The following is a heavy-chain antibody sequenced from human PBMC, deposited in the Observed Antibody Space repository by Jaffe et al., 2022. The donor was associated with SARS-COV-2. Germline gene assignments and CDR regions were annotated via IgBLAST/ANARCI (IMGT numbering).Heavy chain of an antibody. V-gene: IGHV3-72*01. D-gene: IGHD4-17*01. CDR2: SRDKSKSYNT. CDR3: ARRIGTTVTL. Sequence: EVQLVESGGGLVQPGGSLRLSCAASGFSFSDYHMDWVRQAPGGGLEWVGRSRDKSKSYNTEYAASVKGRFTISRDDSKSSLYLQMSSLKSEDTAVYFCARRIGTTVTLWGQGTLVTVSS. CDR1: GFSFSDYH. J-gene: IGHJ4*02.